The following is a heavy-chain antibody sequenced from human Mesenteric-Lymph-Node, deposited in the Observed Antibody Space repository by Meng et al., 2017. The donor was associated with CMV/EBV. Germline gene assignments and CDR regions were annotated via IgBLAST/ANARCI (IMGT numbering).Heavy chain of an antibody. CDR2: ISGSSSYR. V-gene: IGHV3-21*06. J-gene: IGHJ4*02. CDR3: ARGEAARLKVADY. D-gene: IGHD6-6*01. Sequence: GESLKISCAASGFTFSSYNINWVRQAPGKGLEWVSSISGSSSYRYYADSVKGRFTISSDNAKNSVYLQMNSLRAEDTAVYYCARGEAARLKVADYWGQGTLVTVSS. CDR1: GFTFSSYN.